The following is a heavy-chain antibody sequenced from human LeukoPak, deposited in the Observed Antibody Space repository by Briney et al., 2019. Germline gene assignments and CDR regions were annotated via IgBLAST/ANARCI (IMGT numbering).Heavy chain of an antibody. D-gene: IGHD1-7*01. CDR2: INHSGST. Sequence: PSETLSLTCAVYGGSFSGYYWSWIRQPPGKGLEWIGEINHSGSTNYNPSLKSRVTISVDTSKSQFSLKLSSVTAADTAVYYCARGRAGTTGYWGQGTLVTVSS. J-gene: IGHJ4*02. V-gene: IGHV4-34*01. CDR1: GGSFSGYY. CDR3: ARGRAGTTGY.